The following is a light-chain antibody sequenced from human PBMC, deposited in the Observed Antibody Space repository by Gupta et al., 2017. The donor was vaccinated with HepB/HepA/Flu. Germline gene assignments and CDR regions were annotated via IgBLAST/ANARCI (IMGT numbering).Light chain of an antibody. CDR2: GAS. CDR3: QQYNNWPPDT. V-gene: IGKV3-15*01. J-gene: IGKJ2*01. Sequence: EIVMTQSPVTLSVSPGESATLSCRASQSVSSNLAWYQQKPGQAPRLLIYGASTRATGIPARFSGSGSGTEFTLTISSLQSGDVAVYYCQQYNNWPPDTFGQETKLEIK. CDR1: QSVSSN.